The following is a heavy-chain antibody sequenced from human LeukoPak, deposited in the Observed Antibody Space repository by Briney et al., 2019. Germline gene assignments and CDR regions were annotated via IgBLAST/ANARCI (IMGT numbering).Heavy chain of an antibody. CDR2: INHSGST. J-gene: IGHJ6*03. D-gene: IGHD1-14*01. V-gene: IGHV4-34*01. CDR1: GGSFSGYY. Sequence: SETLSLTCAVYGGSFSGYYWSWIRQPPGKGLEWIGEINHSGSTNYNPSLKSRVTISVDTSKNQFSLKLSSVTAADTAVYYCAGTTLYYYYYMDVWGKGTTVTVSS. CDR3: AGTTLYYYYYMDV.